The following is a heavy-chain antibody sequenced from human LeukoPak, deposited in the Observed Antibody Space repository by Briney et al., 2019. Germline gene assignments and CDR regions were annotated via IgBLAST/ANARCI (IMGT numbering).Heavy chain of an antibody. J-gene: IGHJ4*02. V-gene: IGHV5-10-1*01. D-gene: IGHD3-9*01. CDR3: ARHQDYVILAGYYPLDY. Sequence: GESLKISCKGSGYSFTNKWISWVRQMPGKGLEWMGRIDPTDSYTDYSPSFQGHVTISADKSISTAYLQWSSLKASDTAMYYCARHQDYVILAGYYPLDYWGQGTLVTVSS. CDR2: IDPTDSYT. CDR1: GYSFTNKW.